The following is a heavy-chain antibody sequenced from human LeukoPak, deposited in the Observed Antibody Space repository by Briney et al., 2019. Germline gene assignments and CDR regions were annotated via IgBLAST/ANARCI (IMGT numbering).Heavy chain of an antibody. CDR3: AKNGDRGAYCSGGSCYPYYYYYIDV. Sequence: GGSLRLSCAASGFTFSSYSMNWVRQAPGKGLEWVSSISSSSSYIYYADSVKGRFTISRDNAKNSLYLQMNSLRAEDTAIYYCAKNGDRGAYCSGGSCYPYYYYYIDVWGKGTTVTISS. D-gene: IGHD2-15*01. V-gene: IGHV3-21*04. CDR1: GFTFSSYS. CDR2: ISSSSSYI. J-gene: IGHJ6*03.